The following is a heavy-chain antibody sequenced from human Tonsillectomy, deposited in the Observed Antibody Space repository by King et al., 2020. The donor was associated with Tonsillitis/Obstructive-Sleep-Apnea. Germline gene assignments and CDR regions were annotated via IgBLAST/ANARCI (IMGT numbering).Heavy chain of an antibody. D-gene: IGHD1-26*01. V-gene: IGHV4-31*03. CDR3: ARDRISNTGSYSRFDP. CDR1: GGSISIDNYY. J-gene: IGHJ5*02. CDR2: IYYTGGT. Sequence: QLQESGPGLVKPSQTLSLTCTVTGGSISIDNYYWTWIRQRPGKGLEWIGYIYYTGGTYYNRSLKSRVTMSADTSQNHFSLNLASVTAADTAVYYCARDRISNTGSYSRFDPWGQGTLVTVSS.